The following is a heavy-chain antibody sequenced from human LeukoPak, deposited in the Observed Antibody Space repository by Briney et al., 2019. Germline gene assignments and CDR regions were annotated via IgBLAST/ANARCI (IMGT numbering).Heavy chain of an antibody. Sequence: ASVKVSCEASGYTFTTYYIHWVRQAPGQGLEWMGVINPSGGSTSFAQKFQARLTMTRDTSTSTVYMELSGLRSEDTAVYYCAREIVVVPAAMGFDPWGQGTLVTVSS. CDR1: GYTFTTYY. CDR2: INPSGGST. D-gene: IGHD2-2*01. J-gene: IGHJ5*02. V-gene: IGHV1-46*01. CDR3: AREIVVVPAAMGFDP.